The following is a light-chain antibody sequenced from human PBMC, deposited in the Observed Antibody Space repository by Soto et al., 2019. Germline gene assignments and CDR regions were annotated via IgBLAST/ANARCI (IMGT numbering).Light chain of an antibody. Sequence: EIVLTQSPGTLSLSPGERATLSCGASQSVSSSYLAWYQQKPGQAPRLLIYGASSRATGIPDRFSGSVSGTDSTLTISRLEPEDFAVYYCQQYGSSPLLTFGGGTKVEIK. CDR3: QQYGSSPLLT. V-gene: IGKV3-20*01. CDR1: QSVSSSY. CDR2: GAS. J-gene: IGKJ4*01.